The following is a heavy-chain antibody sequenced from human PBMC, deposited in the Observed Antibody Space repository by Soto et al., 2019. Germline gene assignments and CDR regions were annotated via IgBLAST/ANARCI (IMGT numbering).Heavy chain of an antibody. Sequence: SETLSLTCTVSGGSIRSGGYYWSWVRQNPRKGLEWIGNIYYSGNTYYNPSLKSRLTISVDTSKNQFSLNLSSVTAADTAVYYCARDRLMATAVTARHYFGLDVWGQVPTVTVSS. V-gene: IGHV4-31*03. CDR3: ARDRLMATAVTARHYFGLDV. D-gene: IGHD5-18*01. CDR2: IYYSGNT. CDR1: GGSIRSGGYY. J-gene: IGHJ6*02.